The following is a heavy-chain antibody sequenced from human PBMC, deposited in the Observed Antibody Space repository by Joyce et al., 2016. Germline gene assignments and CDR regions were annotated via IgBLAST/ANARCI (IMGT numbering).Heavy chain of an antibody. D-gene: IGHD6-6*01. CDR2: SNTDVSST. Sequence: EVQLVESGGGLVQPGGSLRLSCAASGFSFSGYWIHWVRQAPGKGLGWVSRSNTDVSSTRFADSVKGRFTIARDNAKNTLYLQMNSLRAEDTAVYYCVRGISARPGGPNWFDPWGQGTLVTVSS. CDR3: VRGISARPGGPNWFDP. V-gene: IGHV3-74*01. J-gene: IGHJ5*02. CDR1: GFSFSGYW.